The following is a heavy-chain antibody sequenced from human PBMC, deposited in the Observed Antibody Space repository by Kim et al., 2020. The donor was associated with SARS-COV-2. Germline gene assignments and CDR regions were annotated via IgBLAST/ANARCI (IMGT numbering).Heavy chain of an antibody. CDR3: DASDY. V-gene: IGHV3-23*01. Sequence: GGSLRLSCAASGFTFSTYAMSWARQAPGKGLEWVSTISCSGVSTHYADSVRGRFTISRDNSRNTLFLQMNSLRDEDTAVYYCDASDYWGQGSLVTVSP. CDR1: GFTFSTYA. J-gene: IGHJ4*02. CDR2: ISCSGVST.